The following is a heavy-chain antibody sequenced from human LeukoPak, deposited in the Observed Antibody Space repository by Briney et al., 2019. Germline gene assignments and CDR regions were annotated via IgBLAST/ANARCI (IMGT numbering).Heavy chain of an antibody. V-gene: IGHV1-2*02. D-gene: IGHD2-8*01. Sequence: ASVKVSCKASGYTFTGYYMHWVRQAPGQGLEWMGWINPNSGGTNYAQKFQGRVTMTRDTSISTAYMELSRLRSDDTAVYYCARSGLHPNYYYYMDVWGKGTTVTVSS. CDR2: INPNSGGT. J-gene: IGHJ6*03. CDR1: GYTFTGYY. CDR3: ARSGLHPNYYYYMDV.